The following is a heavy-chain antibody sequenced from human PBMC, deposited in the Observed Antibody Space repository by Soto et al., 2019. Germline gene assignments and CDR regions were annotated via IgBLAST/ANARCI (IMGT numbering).Heavy chain of an antibody. CDR1: GGSISSYY. V-gene: IGHV4-59*01. J-gene: IGHJ3*02. CDR2: IYYSGST. CDR3: ARGIVVVTATSVFRAAFDI. D-gene: IGHD2-21*02. Sequence: QVQLQESGPGLVKPSETLSLTCTVSGGSISSYYWSWIRQPPGKGLAWMGYIYYSGSTNYNPSLKSRVTISVDTSKNQFSLKLSSVTAADTAVYYCARGIVVVTATSVFRAAFDIWGQGTMVTVSS.